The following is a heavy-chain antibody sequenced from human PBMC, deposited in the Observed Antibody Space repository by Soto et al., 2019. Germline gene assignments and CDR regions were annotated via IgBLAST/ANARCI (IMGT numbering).Heavy chain of an antibody. CDR2: IYYTGSN. D-gene: IGHD2-2*02. CDR1: GGSINSNKYD. Sequence: SETPSLTCTVSGGSINSNKYDWGWVQQPPGRGLEWIAGIYYTGSNFYNPSLKNRVSISVDTSKNQFSLNVYSVTAADTAVYYCARPPPGQAPLYPPRLDFWGQGVKVTVSS. CDR3: ARPPPGQAPLYPPRLDF. J-gene: IGHJ4*02. V-gene: IGHV4-39*01.